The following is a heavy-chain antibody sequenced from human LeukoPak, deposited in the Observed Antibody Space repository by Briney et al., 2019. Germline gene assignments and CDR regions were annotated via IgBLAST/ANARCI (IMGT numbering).Heavy chain of an antibody. V-gene: IGHV4-34*01. D-gene: IGHD6-19*01. CDR3: ASRENSSGSPFDY. CDR2: INHSGST. CDR1: GGSFSGYY. Sequence: SETLSLTCAVYGGSFSGYYWSWIRQPPGKGLEWIGEINHSGSTNYNPSLKSRVTISVDTSKNQFSLKLSSVTAADTAVYYCASRENSSGSPFDYWGQGTLVTVSS. J-gene: IGHJ4*02.